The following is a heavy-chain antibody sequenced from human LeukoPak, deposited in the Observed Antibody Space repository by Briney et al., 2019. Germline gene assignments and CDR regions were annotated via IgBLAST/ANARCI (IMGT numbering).Heavy chain of an antibody. CDR2: INPNSGGT. CDR1: GYTFTGYY. V-gene: IGHV1-2*02. J-gene: IGHJ5*02. CDR3: ARDDLLLWWGFDP. D-gene: IGHD3-10*01. Sequence: ASVKVSCKASGYTFTGYYMHWVRQAPGQGLEWMGWINPNSGGTNYAQKFQGRVTMTRDTSISIAYMELSRLRSDDTAVYYCARDDLLLWWGFDPWGQGTLVTVSS.